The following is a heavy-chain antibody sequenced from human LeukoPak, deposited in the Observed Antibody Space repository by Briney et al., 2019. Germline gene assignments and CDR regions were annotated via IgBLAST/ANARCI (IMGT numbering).Heavy chain of an antibody. D-gene: IGHD5-24*01. Sequence: SETLSLTCTVSGASISNYYWSWIRQSPGKGLEWIGHIYYSGSTDYNPSLKSRVTISVDPSKHQFSMKLKSVTAADTAVYFCARGRWLPNAFDIWGQGTMVTVFS. CDR2: IYYSGST. J-gene: IGHJ3*02. V-gene: IGHV4-59*01. CDR3: ARGRWLPNAFDI. CDR1: GASISNYY.